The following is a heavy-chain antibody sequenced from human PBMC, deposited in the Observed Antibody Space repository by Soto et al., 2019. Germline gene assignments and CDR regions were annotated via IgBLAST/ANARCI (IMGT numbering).Heavy chain of an antibody. Sequence: QITLKESGPTLVKPTQTLTLTCTFSGFSLSTSGVGVGWIRQPPGKALEWLALIYWDDDKRYSPSLKSRLTITTDTSKSHVVLTMTNMDPVDTATYYCARRGEGYYGMDVWCQGTTVTVSS. CDR1: GFSLSTSGVG. CDR2: IYWDDDK. CDR3: ARRGEGYYGMDV. V-gene: IGHV2-5*02. J-gene: IGHJ6*02. D-gene: IGHD3-16*01.